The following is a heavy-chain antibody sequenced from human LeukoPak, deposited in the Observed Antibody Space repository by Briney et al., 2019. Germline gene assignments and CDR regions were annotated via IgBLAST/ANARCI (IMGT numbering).Heavy chain of an antibody. CDR1: GGSISSSS. CDR3: ARGLLWFGTTPMDV. Sequence: ETLSLTCTVSGGSISSSSYYWGWIRQAPGKGLEWVSSISSSSSYIYYADSVKGRFTISRDNAKNSLYLQMNSLRAEDTAVYYCARGLLWFGTTPMDVWGKGTTVTVSS. D-gene: IGHD3-10*01. V-gene: IGHV3-21*01. CDR2: ISSSSSYI. J-gene: IGHJ6*03.